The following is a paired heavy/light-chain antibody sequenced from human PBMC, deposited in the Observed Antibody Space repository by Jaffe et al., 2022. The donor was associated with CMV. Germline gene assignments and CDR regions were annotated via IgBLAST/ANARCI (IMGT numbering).Light chain of an antibody. Sequence: EIVLTQSPGTLSLSPGERATLSCRASQSVSTSYLAWYQQKPGQPPRLLIYGASSRPTGIPDRFTGSGSGTDFTLTISRLEPEDFAVYYCQQYGSSPLFTFGPGTKVDIK. CDR3: QQYGSSPLFT. V-gene: IGKV3-20*01. CDR2: GAS. CDR1: QSVSTSY. J-gene: IGKJ3*01.
Heavy chain of an antibody. V-gene: IGHV4-59*03. Sequence: QVQLQESGPGLVKPSETLSLTCTVPGGSISSYYWSWIRQPPGKGLEWIGYMFYSGSTNHNPSLKGRVTMSVDTSKNQFSLRLSSVTAADTAVYYCASYTAAARQRLYWYFDLWGRGTLVTVSS. D-gene: IGHD2-2*01. CDR1: GGSISSYY. CDR3: ASYTAAARQRLYWYFDL. CDR2: MFYSGST. J-gene: IGHJ2*01.